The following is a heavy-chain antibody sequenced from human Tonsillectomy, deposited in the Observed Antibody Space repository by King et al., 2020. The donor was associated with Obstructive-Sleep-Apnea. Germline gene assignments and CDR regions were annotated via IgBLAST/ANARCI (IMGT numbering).Heavy chain of an antibody. CDR1: GFTFSSYG. CDR2: RWDDGSNK. J-gene: IGHJ4*02. D-gene: IGHD5-12*01. CDR3: AKDGGYDSNYFDY. V-gene: IGHV3-33*06. Sequence: VQLVESGGGVVQPGRSLRLSCAASGFTFSSYGMHWVRQAPGKGLEWVAGRWDDGSNKYYADSVKGRLTLSRDNSKNTLYLQMNSLRAEDTAVYYWAKDGGYDSNYFDYWGQGTLVTVSS.